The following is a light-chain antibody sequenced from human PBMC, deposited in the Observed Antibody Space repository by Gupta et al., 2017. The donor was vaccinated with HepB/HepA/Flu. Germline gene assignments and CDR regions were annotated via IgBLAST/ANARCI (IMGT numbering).Light chain of an antibody. V-gene: IGLV2-14*01. J-gene: IGLJ2*01. CDR2: DVS. CDR1: SSDLGAYNY. Sequence: QSALTQPASVSGSPGQSITISCTGTSSDLGAYNYVSWHQQDPGKAPKLIIYDVSNRPSGVSNRFSGSKSGNTASLTISGLQAEDEADYYCSSYTSSSTVVFGGGTKLTVL. CDR3: SSYTSSSTVV.